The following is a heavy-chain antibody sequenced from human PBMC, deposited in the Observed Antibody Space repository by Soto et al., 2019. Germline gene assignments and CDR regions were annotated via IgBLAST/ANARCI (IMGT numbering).Heavy chain of an antibody. J-gene: IGHJ2*01. CDR3: ARDGRLLYRAVHPSWYIDL. D-gene: IGHD2-2*02. Sequence: QVQLQESGPGLVKPSQTLSLTCTVSGGSISSGGYYWSWIRQHPGKGLEWIGYIYYSGSTYYNPSLKSRVTISVDTSKNQFSLKLSSVTAADTAVYYCARDGRLLYRAVHPSWYIDLWGRGTLVTVSS. CDR2: IYYSGST. V-gene: IGHV4-31*03. CDR1: GGSISSGGYY.